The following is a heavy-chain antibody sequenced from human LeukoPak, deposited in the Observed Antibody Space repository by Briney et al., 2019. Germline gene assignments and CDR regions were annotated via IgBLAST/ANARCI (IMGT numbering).Heavy chain of an antibody. CDR2: ISWDGTT. J-gene: IGHJ4*02. Sequence: PGGALTLSCAASGFTFDDYTMHWVRQAPGKTLEGVSLISWDGTTYYADSVKGRLTIPRDNSQSSLYLEMDTLRTEDTAFYYCAKDLSYESSGSVIDNWGQGTLVTVSS. V-gene: IGHV3-43*01. CDR3: AKDLSYESSGSVIDN. CDR1: GFTFDDYT. D-gene: IGHD3-22*01.